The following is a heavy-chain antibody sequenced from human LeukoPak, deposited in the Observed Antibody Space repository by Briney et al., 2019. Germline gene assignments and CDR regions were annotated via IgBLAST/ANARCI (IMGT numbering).Heavy chain of an antibody. CDR3: TRGWGSSGPGDF. D-gene: IGHD6-19*01. Sequence: GRSLRLSCLLSGFTFSTLWMSWVRQAPGKGLEWVANNKQDGSEKYYVDSVKGRFTISRDNAKNSLYLQVNSLRDEDTGVYYCTRGWGSSGPGDFWGQGTLVTVSS. CDR2: NKQDGSEK. J-gene: IGHJ4*02. V-gene: IGHV3-7*01. CDR1: GFTFSTLW.